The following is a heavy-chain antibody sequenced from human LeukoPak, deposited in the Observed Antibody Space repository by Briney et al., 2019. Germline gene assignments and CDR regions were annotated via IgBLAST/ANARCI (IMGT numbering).Heavy chain of an antibody. Sequence: AGGSLRLSCAASGFSFSSYWMNWVRQVRGKALEWVANIKQDGSQKYYVDSVKGRFTVSRDNAKNSLYLQMNSLRAEDTAVYYCARDPPSLSCVDVWGKGTTVTVSS. D-gene: IGHD3-10*01. J-gene: IGHJ6*04. CDR3: ARDPPSLSCVDV. CDR2: IKQDGSQK. CDR1: GFSFSSYW. V-gene: IGHV3-7*01.